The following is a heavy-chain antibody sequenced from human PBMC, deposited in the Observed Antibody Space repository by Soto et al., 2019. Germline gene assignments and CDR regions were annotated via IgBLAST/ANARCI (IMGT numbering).Heavy chain of an antibody. CDR2: ISFDGSNE. CDR3: AKTRTDGYNYDAFDI. CDR1: KLTFSNHV. Sequence: QVQLVESGGGVVQPGRSLRLSCAASKLTFSNHVMHWVRQAPGKGLEWVALISFDGSNEYYADSVKGRFTISRDNSKNTVFLQMNSLRAEDTAEYFCAKTRTDGYNYDAFDIWGQGTMVTVSS. J-gene: IGHJ3*02. V-gene: IGHV3-30*18. D-gene: IGHD5-12*01.